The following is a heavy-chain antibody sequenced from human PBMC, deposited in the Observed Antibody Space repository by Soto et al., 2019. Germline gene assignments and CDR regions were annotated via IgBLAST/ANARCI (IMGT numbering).Heavy chain of an antibody. Sequence: GSLRLSCEASGVTFRTYDMHWVRQPTGKSLEWVSAIGTGGDTYYHDSVKGRFTISRENAKNSLYLQMNSLTAGDTAVYYCARELADTVTAAWYFDLWGRGTLVTVSS. D-gene: IGHD4-17*01. CDR3: ARELADTVTAAWYFDL. V-gene: IGHV3-13*01. CDR1: GVTFRTYD. CDR2: IGTGGDT. J-gene: IGHJ2*01.